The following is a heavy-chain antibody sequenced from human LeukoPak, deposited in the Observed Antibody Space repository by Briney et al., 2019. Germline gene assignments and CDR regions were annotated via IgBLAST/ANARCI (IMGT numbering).Heavy chain of an antibody. D-gene: IGHD4-17*01. Sequence: GGSLRLSCAASGFTVSSNCMSWVRQAPVKGLEWVSVIYSGGSTYYADSVKGRFTISRDNSKNTLYLQMNSLRAEDTAVYYCANWGNGDYSIAYYYYGMDVWGQGTTVTVSS. CDR3: ANWGNGDYSIAYYYYGMDV. CDR1: GFTVSSNC. V-gene: IGHV3-53*01. J-gene: IGHJ6*02. CDR2: IYSGGST.